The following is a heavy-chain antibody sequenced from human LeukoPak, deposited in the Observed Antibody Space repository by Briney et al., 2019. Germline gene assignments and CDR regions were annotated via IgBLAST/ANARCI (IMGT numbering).Heavy chain of an antibody. CDR1: GGSFSGYY. D-gene: IGHD6-13*01. CDR2: INHSGST. J-gene: IGHJ6*02. V-gene: IGHV4-34*01. Sequence: SETLSLTCAVYGGSFSGYYWSWIRQPPGKGLEWIGEINHSGSTNYNPSLKSRVTISVDTSKNQFSLKLSSVTAADTAVYYCARYLGPHSSSWGRYYCYYYGMDVWGQGTTVTVSS. CDR3: ARYLGPHSSSWGRYYCYYYGMDV.